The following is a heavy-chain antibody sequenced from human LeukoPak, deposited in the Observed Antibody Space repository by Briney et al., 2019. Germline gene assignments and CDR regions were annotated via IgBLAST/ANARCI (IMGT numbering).Heavy chain of an antibody. D-gene: IGHD6-6*01. V-gene: IGHV3-48*01. Sequence: GGSLRLSCAASGFTFSSYGINWVRQTPGKGLEWVSYISSISSAINYADSVRGRFTISRDNAKNSLYLQMNSLRPEDTAVYYCARGGAARPDYWGQGTLVTVSS. J-gene: IGHJ4*02. CDR3: ARGGAARPDY. CDR1: GFTFSSYG. CDR2: ISSISSAI.